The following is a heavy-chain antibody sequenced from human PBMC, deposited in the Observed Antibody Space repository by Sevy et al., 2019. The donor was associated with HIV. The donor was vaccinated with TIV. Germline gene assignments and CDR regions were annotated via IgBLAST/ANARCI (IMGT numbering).Heavy chain of an antibody. J-gene: IGHJ5*02. Sequence: SETLSLTCAVYGGSFSGYYWSWIRQPPGKGLEWIGEINHSGSTNYNPSLKSRVTISVDTSKNQFSLKLSSVTAADTAVYYCARGSKLLWFGELLNNWFDPWGQRTLVTVSS. CDR3: ARGSKLLWFGELLNNWFDP. CDR1: GGSFSGYY. CDR2: INHSGST. D-gene: IGHD3-10*01. V-gene: IGHV4-34*01.